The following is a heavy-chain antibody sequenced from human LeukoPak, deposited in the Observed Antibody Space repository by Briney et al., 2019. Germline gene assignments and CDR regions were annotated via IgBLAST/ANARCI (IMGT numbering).Heavy chain of an antibody. V-gene: IGHV4-59*01. CDR3: ARESSS. J-gene: IGHJ3*01. CDR2: IYYSGSSGST. CDR1: GGSINYYY. Sequence: SETLSLTCTVSGGSINYYYWTWIRQPPGKGLEWIGYIYYSGSSGSTNYNPSLKSRVTMSVDTSKNQLSLKLSSVTAADSAVYYCARESSSWGQGTMVTVSS. D-gene: IGHD2-2*01.